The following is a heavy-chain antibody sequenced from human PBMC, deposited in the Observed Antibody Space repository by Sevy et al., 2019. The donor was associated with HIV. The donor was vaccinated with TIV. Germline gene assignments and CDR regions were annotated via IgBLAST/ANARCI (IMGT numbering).Heavy chain of an antibody. D-gene: IGHD2-21*02. CDR3: ARGAWWAPLWPDFDY. CDR1: GYIFSNFG. Sequence: ASVKVSCRASGYIFSNFGISWVRQAPGQGLEWMGGISADNTDTNYAQKFQARVTLTTDTSTTTAYMELRSLRYDDTAVYYCARGAWWAPLWPDFDYWGQGTLVTVSS. V-gene: IGHV1-18*01. CDR2: ISADNTDT. J-gene: IGHJ4*02.